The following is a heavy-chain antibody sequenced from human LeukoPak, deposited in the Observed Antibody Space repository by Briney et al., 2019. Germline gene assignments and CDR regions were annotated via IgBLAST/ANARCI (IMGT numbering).Heavy chain of an antibody. D-gene: IGHD1-26*01. V-gene: IGHV3-7*03. CDR2: IRPDGSAQ. Sequence: PGGSLRLSCVASGFSFSNHWMSWVRRAPGKGLEWVTNIRPDGSAQYYVDSVKGRFTISRDNSKNSLFLHMNNLRAEDTAFYYCAKDIPRRNTYYVFDYWGQGTLVTVSS. CDR1: GFSFSNHW. CDR3: AKDIPRRNTYYVFDY. J-gene: IGHJ4*02.